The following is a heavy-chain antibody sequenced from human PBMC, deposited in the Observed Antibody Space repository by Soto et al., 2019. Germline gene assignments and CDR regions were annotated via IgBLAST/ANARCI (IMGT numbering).Heavy chain of an antibody. V-gene: IGHV3-66*01. D-gene: IGHD6-19*01. CDR2: IYRGGDT. CDR1: GFTVSSSY. J-gene: IGHJ4*02. CDR3: ARDSSGWYSPYY. Sequence: GGSLRLSCAASGFTVSSSYMSWVRQAPGKGLEWVSVIYRGGDTYYADSVKVRFTISRDNSKNTLYLQMNSLRAEDTAVYYCARDSSGWYSPYYWGQGTLVTVSS.